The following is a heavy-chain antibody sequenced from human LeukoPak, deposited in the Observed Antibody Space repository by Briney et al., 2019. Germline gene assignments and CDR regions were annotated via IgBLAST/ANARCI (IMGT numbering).Heavy chain of an antibody. J-gene: IGHJ5*02. CDR3: AREIRRGAGDWFDP. V-gene: IGHV1-69*01. Sequence: GSSVKVSCKASGGTFSSYAISWVRQAPGQGLEWMGGISPIFGTANYAQKFQGRVTITADESTSTAYMELSSLRSEDTAVYYCAREIRRGAGDWFDPWGQGTLVTVSS. CDR2: ISPIFGTA. CDR1: GGTFSSYA. D-gene: IGHD1-26*01.